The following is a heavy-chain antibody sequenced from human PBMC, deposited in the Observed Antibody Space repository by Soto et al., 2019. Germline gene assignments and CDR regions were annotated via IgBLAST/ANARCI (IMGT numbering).Heavy chain of an antibody. V-gene: IGHV4-34*01. CDR1: GESFSGYY. CDR2: INHSGST. J-gene: IGHJ6*02. CDR3: AREPSQDDHSYYGMDV. Sequence: SETLSLTCAVYGESFSGYYWNWIRQPPGKGLEWIGKINHSGSTNYNPSLKSRVTISVDTSKNQFYLKLTSVTAADTAVFYCAREPSQDDHSYYGMDVWGQGTTVTVSS.